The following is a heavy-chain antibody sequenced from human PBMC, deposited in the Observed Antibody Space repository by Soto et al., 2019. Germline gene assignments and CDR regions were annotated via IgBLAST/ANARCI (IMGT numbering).Heavy chain of an antibody. CDR3: ARSVDP. V-gene: IGHV4-31*03. J-gene: IGHJ5*02. Sequence: QVQLQESGPGLVKPSQTLSLTCTVSGGSISSDGYYWSWIRQHPGKVLEWIGYSYNSGSTYYNPSLKSRVSITIDPSKNQFSLKLSSVTAGDTAVYYCARSVDPWGQGTLGTVAS. CDR2: SYNSGST. CDR1: GGSISSDGYY.